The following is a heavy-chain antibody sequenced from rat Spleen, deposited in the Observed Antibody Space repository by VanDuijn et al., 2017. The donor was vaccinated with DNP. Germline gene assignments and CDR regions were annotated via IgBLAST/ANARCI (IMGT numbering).Heavy chain of an antibody. V-gene: IGHV2-19*01. D-gene: IGHD1-12*01. CDR1: GFSLTDYS. J-gene: IGHJ2*01. CDR3: TRESWGYVMDA. CDR2: IWTDGNT. Sequence: QVQLKESGPGLVQPSQTLSLTCTVSGFSLTDYSVHWVRQPTGKGLEWMGGIWTDGNTDYNSALNSRLSISRDISKSQVFLKMNSLQTDDTAIYYCTRESWGYVMDAWGQGVMVTVSS.